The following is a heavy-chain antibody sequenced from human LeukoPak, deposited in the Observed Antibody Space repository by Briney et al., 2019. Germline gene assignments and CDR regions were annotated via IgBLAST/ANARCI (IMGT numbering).Heavy chain of an antibody. J-gene: IGHJ4*02. Sequence: PGGSLRLSCAASGFTFSSYWMSWVRQAPGKGLEWVANIKQDGSEKYYVDSVKGRFTISRDNAKNTLYLQMNSLRAEDTAVYYCANDGTISIFTYWGQGTLVTVSS. CDR1: GFTFSSYW. D-gene: IGHD4/OR15-4a*01. V-gene: IGHV3-7*01. CDR3: ANDGTISIFTY. CDR2: IKQDGSEK.